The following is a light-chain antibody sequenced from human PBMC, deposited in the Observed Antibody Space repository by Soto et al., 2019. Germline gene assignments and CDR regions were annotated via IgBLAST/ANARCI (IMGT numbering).Light chain of an antibody. CDR3: QQYFTSTLT. CDR2: WAS. Sequence: DIVMTQSPDSLAVSLGEKATINCKSSQSDLHSSNNKNHLAWYQQKPGQPPKVLIYWASNRESGVPDRFSGSGSGTDFPLTISSLRAEGVEVYYCQQYFTSTLTFGGGTKVEIK. CDR1: QSDLHSSNNKNH. V-gene: IGKV4-1*01. J-gene: IGKJ4*01.